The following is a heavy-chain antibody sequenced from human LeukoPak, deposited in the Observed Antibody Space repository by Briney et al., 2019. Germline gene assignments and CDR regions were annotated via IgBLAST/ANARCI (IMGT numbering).Heavy chain of an antibody. J-gene: IGHJ4*02. CDR3: ARERGGSGSYDAYFDY. CDR1: GYTFTSYY. CDR2: INPSGGST. Sequence: ASVKVSCKASGYTFTSYYMHWVRQAPGQGLEWMGIINPSGGSTSYAQKFQGRVTMTRDMSTSTVYMELSSLRSEDTAVYYCARERGGSGSYDAYFDYWGQGTLVTVSS. V-gene: IGHV1-46*01. D-gene: IGHD3-10*01.